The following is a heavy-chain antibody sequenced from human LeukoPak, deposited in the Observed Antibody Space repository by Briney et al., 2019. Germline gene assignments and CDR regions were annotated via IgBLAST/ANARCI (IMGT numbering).Heavy chain of an antibody. CDR3: ARGETEETGTRPDAFDI. V-gene: IGHV1-2*02. Sequence: ASVKVSCKASGYTFTGYYMHWVRQAPGQGLEWMGWINPNSGDTKYAQKFQGRVTMTRDTSISTAYMERTRLRSDDSAVYYCARGETEETGTRPDAFDIWGQGTMVTVSS. J-gene: IGHJ3*02. D-gene: IGHD6-13*01. CDR2: INPNSGDT. CDR1: GYTFTGYY.